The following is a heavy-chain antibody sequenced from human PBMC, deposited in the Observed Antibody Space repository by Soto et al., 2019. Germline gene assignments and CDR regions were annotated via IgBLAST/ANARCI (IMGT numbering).Heavy chain of an antibody. CDR3: ARDSPYSTDWQRFDS. CDR1: GYTFTNYA. Sequence: QVQLVQSGVEVKKPGASVKVSCKASGYTFTNYAISWVRQAPGRGLEWMGWVTTYTGNPNYAQIFQGRVTMTTDTSTGTAYMELRSLKSDDSAVYSCARDSPYSTDWQRFDSWGQGTLVTVSS. D-gene: IGHD6-13*01. V-gene: IGHV1-18*01. CDR2: VTTYTGNP. J-gene: IGHJ4*02.